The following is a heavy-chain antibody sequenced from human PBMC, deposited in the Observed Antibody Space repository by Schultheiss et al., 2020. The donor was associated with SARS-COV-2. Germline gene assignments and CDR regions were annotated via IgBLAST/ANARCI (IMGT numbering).Heavy chain of an antibody. D-gene: IGHD6-19*01. Sequence: SETLSLTCAVYGGSFSGYYWSWIRQPPGKELEWIGEINHSGSTNYSPSLKSRVTISVDKSKNQFSLKLSSVTAADTAVYYCARGPPSAVAGNNWFDPWGQGTLVTVSS. V-gene: IGHV4-34*01. CDR2: INHSGST. CDR3: ARGPPSAVAGNNWFDP. J-gene: IGHJ5*02. CDR1: GGSFSGYY.